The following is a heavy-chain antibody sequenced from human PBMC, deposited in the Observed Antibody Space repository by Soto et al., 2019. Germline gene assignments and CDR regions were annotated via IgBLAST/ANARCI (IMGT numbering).Heavy chain of an antibody. CDR1: GGTFSSYA. D-gene: IGHD2-21*02. Sequence: SVKVSCKASGGTFSSYAISWVRQAPGQGLEWMGGIIPIFGTANYAQKFQGRVTITADESTSTAYMELSSLRSEDTAVYYCASQEDWFGYCGGDCYREFDAFDIWGQGTMVTVSS. CDR2: IIPIFGTA. V-gene: IGHV1-69*13. J-gene: IGHJ3*02. CDR3: ASQEDWFGYCGGDCYREFDAFDI.